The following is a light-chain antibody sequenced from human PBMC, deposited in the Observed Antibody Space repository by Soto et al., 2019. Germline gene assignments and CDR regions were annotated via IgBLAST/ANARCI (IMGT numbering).Light chain of an antibody. CDR1: QGIGNA. Sequence: DIQMTQSPSSLSASVGDRVSITCRASQGIGNALGWYRQKPGKAPERLMYSASILQSGVPSRFSGSGSGTQLPLTINNLQPEHFAMCYCLQHNNYPYTFGQGTRLDIK. CDR2: SAS. J-gene: IGKJ2*01. CDR3: LQHNNYPYT. V-gene: IGKV1-17*02.